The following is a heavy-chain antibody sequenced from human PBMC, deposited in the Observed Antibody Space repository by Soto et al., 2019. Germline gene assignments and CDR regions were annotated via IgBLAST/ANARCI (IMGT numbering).Heavy chain of an antibody. D-gene: IGHD2-21*01. CDR2: ISAFNGNT. V-gene: IGHV1-18*01. CDR1: GYTFTSYG. Sequence: QVQLVQSGAQVKKPGASVKVSCKASGYTFTSYGISWVRQAPGQGLEWLGWISAFNGNTNYAQKRHGRVTMTTDTPTSRVYMELRSLRSDDTAAYDCARKSGRNWGGDCYSAYWGKRTLVTVSS. CDR3: ARKSGRNWGGDCYSAY. J-gene: IGHJ4*02.